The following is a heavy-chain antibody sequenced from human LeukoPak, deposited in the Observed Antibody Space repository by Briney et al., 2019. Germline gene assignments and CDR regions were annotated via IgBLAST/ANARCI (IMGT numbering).Heavy chain of an antibody. CDR1: GFTFNDYA. Sequence: GGSLRLSCAASGFTFNDYAMGWVRQPLGKGLEWLSAISGDGDATKYADSVKGRFTVSRDNSKNTLSLQMSSLRVEDTAMYYCASWPGGWYGEDSWGQGTLVTVSS. D-gene: IGHD6-19*01. CDR2: ISGDGDAT. CDR3: ASWPGGWYGEDS. J-gene: IGHJ4*02. V-gene: IGHV3-23*01.